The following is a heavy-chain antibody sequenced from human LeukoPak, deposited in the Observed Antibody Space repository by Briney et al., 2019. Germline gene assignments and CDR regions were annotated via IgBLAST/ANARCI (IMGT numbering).Heavy chain of an antibody. J-gene: IGHJ4*02. CDR1: GFTFSSYW. CDR2: INSDGSST. Sequence: GGSLRLSCAASGFTFSSYWMHWVRQAPGKGLLWVSRINSDGSSTSYADSVKGRFTISRDNAKNTLYLQMNSLRAEDTAVYYCARTTRFPGPLGYWGQGTLVTVSS. CDR3: ARTTRFPGPLGY. D-gene: IGHD2-2*01. V-gene: IGHV3-74*01.